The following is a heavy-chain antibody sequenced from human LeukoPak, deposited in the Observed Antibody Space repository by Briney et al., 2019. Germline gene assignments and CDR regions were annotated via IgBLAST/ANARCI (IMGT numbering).Heavy chain of an antibody. CDR2: IYTSGSS. V-gene: IGHV4-4*09. J-gene: IGHJ4*02. CDR3: ARRKAESGYFDY. CDR1: GGSISSYY. D-gene: IGHD1-14*01. Sequence: SETLSLTCTVSGGSISSYYWSWIRQPPGKGLEWIGYIYTSGSSNYNPSLKSRVTISVDTSKNQFSLKLSSVTAADTAGYYCARRKAESGYFDYWGQGTLVTVSS.